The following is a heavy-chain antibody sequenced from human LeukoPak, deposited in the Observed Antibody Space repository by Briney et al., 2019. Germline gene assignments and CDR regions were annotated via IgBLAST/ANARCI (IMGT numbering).Heavy chain of an antibody. CDR2: ISGRGGDT. V-gene: IGHV3-23*01. D-gene: IGHD3-22*01. CDR1: GFTFSSYA. Sequence: PGGSLRLSCAASGFTFSSYAMSWVRQAPGKGLEWVSGISGRGGDTYHADSVKGRFTISRDNSKSTLFLQMNSLRVEDTAVYYCAKYESSDHYYDTSGRFDCWGQGTLVTVSP. J-gene: IGHJ4*02. CDR3: AKYESSDHYYDTSGRFDC.